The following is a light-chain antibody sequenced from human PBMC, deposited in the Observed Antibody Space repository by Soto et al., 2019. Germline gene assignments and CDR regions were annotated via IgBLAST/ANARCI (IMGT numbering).Light chain of an antibody. CDR2: AAS. J-gene: IGKJ5*01. CDR1: QSISRW. V-gene: IGKV1-39*01. CDR3: QQTYSTAPIT. Sequence: DIQMTQSPSTLSASVGDTVTITCRASQSISRWLAWYQQKPGKAPRLLIYAASSLQSGVPSRFSGSGSATEFTLTISSLQPEDYATYYCQQTYSTAPITFGHGTRLEIK.